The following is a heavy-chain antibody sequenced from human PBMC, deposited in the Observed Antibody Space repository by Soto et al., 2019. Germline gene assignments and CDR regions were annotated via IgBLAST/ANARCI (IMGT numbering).Heavy chain of an antibody. CDR2: IYYSGST. Sequence: SETLSLTCTVSGGSISSGGYYWSWIRQHPGKGLEWIGYIYYSGSTYYNPSLKSRVTISVDTSKNQFSLKLSSVTAADTAVYYCARDYYDSSLGGVGDFDIWGQGTVVTVSS. D-gene: IGHD3-22*01. CDR3: ARDYYDSSLGGVGDFDI. J-gene: IGHJ3*02. CDR1: GGSISSGGYY. V-gene: IGHV4-31*03.